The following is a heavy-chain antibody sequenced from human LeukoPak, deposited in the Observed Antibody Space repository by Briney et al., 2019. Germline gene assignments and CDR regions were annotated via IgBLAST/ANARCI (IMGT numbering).Heavy chain of an antibody. D-gene: IGHD4/OR15-4a*01. CDR3: ARAANSFYYYFDY. CDR1: GYTFTSYY. CDR2: INPSGGST. J-gene: IGHJ4*02. Sequence: GASVKVSCKASGYTFTSYYMHWVRQAPGQGLEWMGIINPSGGSTSYAQKFQGRVTMTRDTSTSTAYMELSRLTYDDTAIYYCARAANSFYYYFDYWGQGALVTVSS. V-gene: IGHV1-46*01.